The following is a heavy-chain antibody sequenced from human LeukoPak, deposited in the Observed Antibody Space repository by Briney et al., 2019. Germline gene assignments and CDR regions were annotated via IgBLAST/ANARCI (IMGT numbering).Heavy chain of an antibody. CDR1: GFTFSSYA. CDR2: ISYDGSNK. Sequence: GRSLRLSCEASGFTFSSYAMHWVRQAPGKGLEWVAVISYDGSNKHQADSYADSVKGRFTISRDNSKNTVYLQLNSLRAEDTAVYYCAKRPYCSGAVCQYIDYWGQGTLVTVSS. V-gene: IGHV3-30*04. J-gene: IGHJ4*02. D-gene: IGHD2-15*01. CDR3: AKRPYCSGAVCQYIDY.